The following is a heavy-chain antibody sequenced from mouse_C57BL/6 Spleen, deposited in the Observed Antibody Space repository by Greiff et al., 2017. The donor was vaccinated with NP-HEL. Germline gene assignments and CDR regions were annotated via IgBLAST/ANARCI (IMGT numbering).Heavy chain of an antibody. Sequence: VQLQQSGPELVKPGASVKISCKASGYTFTDYYMNWVKQSHGKSLEWIGDINPNNGGTSYNQKFKGKATLTVDKSSSTAYMELRSLTSEDSAVYYCARWGYGSSWYFDVWGTGTTVTVSS. D-gene: IGHD1-1*01. CDR2: INPNNGGT. V-gene: IGHV1-26*01. CDR1: GYTFTDYY. J-gene: IGHJ1*03. CDR3: ARWGYGSSWYFDV.